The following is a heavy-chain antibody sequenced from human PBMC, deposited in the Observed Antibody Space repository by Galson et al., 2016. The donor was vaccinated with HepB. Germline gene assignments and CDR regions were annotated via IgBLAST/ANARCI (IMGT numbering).Heavy chain of an antibody. D-gene: IGHD7-27*01. CDR2: TFYRSNWQN. CDR1: WDSVSSNSAG. V-gene: IGHV6-1*01. J-gene: IGHJ4*02. CDR3: ARSYLLGRGFGW. Sequence: CAISWDSVSSNSAGWNWIRQSPSRGLEWLGRTFYRSNWQNDYAESVKSRITINPDTSKNQFSLQLSSVTPEDTAVYYCARSYLLGRGFGWWGQGTLVTVSS.